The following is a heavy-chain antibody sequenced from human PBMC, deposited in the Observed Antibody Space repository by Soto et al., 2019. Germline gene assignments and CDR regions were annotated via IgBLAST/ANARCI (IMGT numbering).Heavy chain of an antibody. CDR1: GFTFSSYA. CDR3: AKDDSGYDMGGGYYYGMDV. Sequence: HPGGSLRLSCAASGFTFSSYAMSWVRQAPGKGLEWVSAISGSGGSTYYADSVKGRFTISRDNSKNTLYLQMNSLRAGDTAVYYCAKDDSGYDMGGGYYYGMDVWGQGTTVTVSS. J-gene: IGHJ6*02. D-gene: IGHD5-12*01. CDR2: ISGSGGST. V-gene: IGHV3-23*01.